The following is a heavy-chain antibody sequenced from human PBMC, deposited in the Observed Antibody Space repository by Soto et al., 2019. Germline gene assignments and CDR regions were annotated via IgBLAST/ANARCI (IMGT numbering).Heavy chain of an antibody. CDR3: ASGEAVAGTWRYYYYMDV. Sequence: ASVEVSCKASGYTFTSYDSNWVRQATGQGLEWMGWMNPNSGNTGYAQKFQGRVTMTRNTSISTAYMELSSLRSEDTAVYYCASGEAVAGTWRYYYYMDVWGKGTTVTVSS. CDR2: MNPNSGNT. D-gene: IGHD6-19*01. J-gene: IGHJ6*03. CDR1: GYTFTSYD. V-gene: IGHV1-8*01.